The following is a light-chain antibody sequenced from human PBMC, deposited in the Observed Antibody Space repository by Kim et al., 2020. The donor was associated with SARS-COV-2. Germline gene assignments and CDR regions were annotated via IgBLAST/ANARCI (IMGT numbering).Light chain of an antibody. Sequence: DIQMTQSPSSLSASVGDRVTITCRASQGISNYLAWYQQKPGKVPKLLIYAASTLQSGVPSRFSGSGSGTDFTLTISSLQPEDVATYYCQKYNSAQHPMYPFGQGPKLAF. CDR2: AAS. CDR3: QKYNSAQHPMYP. CDR1: QGISNY. V-gene: IGKV1-27*01. J-gene: IGKJ2*01.